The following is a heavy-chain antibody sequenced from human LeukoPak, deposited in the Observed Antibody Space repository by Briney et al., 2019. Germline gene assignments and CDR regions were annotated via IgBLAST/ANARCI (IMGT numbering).Heavy chain of an antibody. D-gene: IGHD3-10*01. CDR3: ARDGSGSTFDY. CDR2: ISSSSSYI. J-gene: IGHJ4*02. V-gene: IGHV3-21*01. Sequence: PGGSLRLSCAASGFTFSSYSMNWVRQAPGKGPEWVSSISSSSSYIYYADSVKGRFTSSRDNAKNSLSLQINSLRAEDTAVYYCARDGSGSTFDYWGQGTLVTVSS. CDR1: GFTFSSYS.